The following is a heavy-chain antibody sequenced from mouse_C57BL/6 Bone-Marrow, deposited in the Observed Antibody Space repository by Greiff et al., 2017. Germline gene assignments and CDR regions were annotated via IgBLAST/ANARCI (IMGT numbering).Heavy chain of an antibody. CDR2: ISNGGGST. Sequence: EVQVVESGGGLVQPGGSLKLSCAASGFTFSDYYMYWVRQTPEKRLEWVAYISNGGGSTYYPDTVKGRITISRDNAKNTLYLQMSRLKSEDTAMYYCARGTYYYGSRRYCDVWGTGTTVTVSS. CDR3: ARGTYYYGSRRYCDV. V-gene: IGHV5-12*01. D-gene: IGHD1-1*01. CDR1: GFTFSDYY. J-gene: IGHJ1*03.